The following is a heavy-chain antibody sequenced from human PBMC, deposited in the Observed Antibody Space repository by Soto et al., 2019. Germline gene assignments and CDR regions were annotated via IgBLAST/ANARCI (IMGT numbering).Heavy chain of an antibody. CDR1: CGSIISSSYY. Sequence: SETLSLTCTVSCGSIISSSYYWGWIRQPPGKGLEWIGSIYYSGSTYYNPSLKSRVTISVDTSKNQFSLKLSSVTAADTAVYYCARQRYSSSWYLHYYYGMDVWGQGTTVTVSS. CDR2: IYYSGST. J-gene: IGHJ6*02. CDR3: ARQRYSSSWYLHYYYGMDV. V-gene: IGHV4-39*01. D-gene: IGHD6-13*01.